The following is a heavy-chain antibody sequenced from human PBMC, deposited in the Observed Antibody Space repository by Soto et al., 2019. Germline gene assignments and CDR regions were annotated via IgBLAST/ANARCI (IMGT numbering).Heavy chain of an antibody. Sequence: QVQLQESGPGLVRPSETLSLICIVSGDSISGGYWNWIRQPAGKALEWIGRLYNSGNTNYNPSLRGRVSMSVDTSKNEFSLKLTSLTAADTAVYYCARRSGAADGFDIWGQGTMVAVS. V-gene: IGHV4-4*07. CDR3: ARRSGAADGFDI. CDR2: LYNSGNT. J-gene: IGHJ3*02. CDR1: GDSISGGY. D-gene: IGHD7-27*01.